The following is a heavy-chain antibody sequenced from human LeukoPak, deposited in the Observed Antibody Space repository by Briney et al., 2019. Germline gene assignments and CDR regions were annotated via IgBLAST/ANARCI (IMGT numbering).Heavy chain of an antibody. CDR2: ISYDGSNK. D-gene: IGHD6-19*01. V-gene: IGHV3-30-3*01. Sequence: GRSLRLSCAASGFTFSSYAMHWVRQAPGKGLEWVAVISYDGSNKYYADSVKGRFTISRDNSKYTLYLQMNSLRAEDTAVYYCARELEQWLVLSYWGQGTLVTVSS. CDR3: ARELEQWLVLSY. CDR1: GFTFSSYA. J-gene: IGHJ4*02.